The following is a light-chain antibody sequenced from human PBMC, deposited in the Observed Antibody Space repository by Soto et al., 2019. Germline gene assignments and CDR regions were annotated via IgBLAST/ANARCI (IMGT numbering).Light chain of an antibody. V-gene: IGKV3-11*01. J-gene: IGKJ5*01. Sequence: ELVLTQSPATLSLSPGRGATLFCRASQSVSSYLAWYQQKPGQAPRLLIYDASNRATGIPARFSGGGSATVFTLTISRLEPEDSAVYNCQQFDDSVAVGQGTRLEIK. CDR1: QSVSSY. CDR2: DAS. CDR3: QQFDDSVA.